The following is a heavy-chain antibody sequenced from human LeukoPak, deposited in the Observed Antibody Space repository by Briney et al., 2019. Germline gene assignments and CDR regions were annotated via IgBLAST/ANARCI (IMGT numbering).Heavy chain of an antibody. D-gene: IGHD2-2*01. Sequence: ASVKVSFKASGYTITSYGISWVRQAPGQGLEWMGWISAYNGNTNYAQKLQGRVTMTTDTSTSTAYMELRSLRSDDTAVYYCATGYCSSTSCYSAFDIWGQGTMVTVSS. J-gene: IGHJ3*02. CDR3: ATGYCSSTSCYSAFDI. CDR2: ISAYNGNT. CDR1: GYTITSYG. V-gene: IGHV1-18*01.